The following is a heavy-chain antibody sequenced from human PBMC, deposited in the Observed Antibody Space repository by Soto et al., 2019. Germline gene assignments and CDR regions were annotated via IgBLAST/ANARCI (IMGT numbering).Heavy chain of an antibody. CDR1: GFTLSGYW. CDR3: AKASDGGWPYYFDS. Sequence: GGSLRLSCAASGFTLSGYWMHWVRQGPGKGLQWVAAIRSNTAVTHYADSVRGRFTISRVNSASTIFLQMNSLRVEDSAVYFCAKASDGGWPYYFDSWGQGALVTVSS. V-gene: IGHV3-23*01. D-gene: IGHD2-15*01. CDR2: IRSNTAVT. J-gene: IGHJ4*02.